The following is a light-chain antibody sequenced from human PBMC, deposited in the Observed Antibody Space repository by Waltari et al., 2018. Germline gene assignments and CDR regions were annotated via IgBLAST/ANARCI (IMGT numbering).Light chain of an antibody. V-gene: IGKV1-39*01. CDR1: QSLNNY. J-gene: IGKJ4*01. CDR2: DTS. CDR3: QQGYGNPIT. Sequence: DIQVTQSPSSMSSSIGVSVTITCQARQSLNNYLNWYQQVPGSAPKPLIYDTSNVHSGVPSSFSGSGSGKEFTLTISGLQPEYSATYSCQQGYGNPITFGGGTTVDIK.